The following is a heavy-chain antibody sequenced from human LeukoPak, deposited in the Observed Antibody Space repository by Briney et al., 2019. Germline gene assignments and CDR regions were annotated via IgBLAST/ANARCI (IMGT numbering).Heavy chain of an antibody. Sequence: HPGGSLRLSCAASGFTFSSYGMHWVRQAPGKGLEWVAFIRYDGSNKYYADSVKGRFTISRDNSKNTLYLQMNSLRAEDTAVYYCARVFRPSLTVFIIRGAFDIWGQGTMVTVSS. CDR1: GFTFSSYG. J-gene: IGHJ3*02. CDR2: IRYDGSNK. D-gene: IGHD3-3*01. V-gene: IGHV3-30*02. CDR3: ARVFRPSLTVFIIRGAFDI.